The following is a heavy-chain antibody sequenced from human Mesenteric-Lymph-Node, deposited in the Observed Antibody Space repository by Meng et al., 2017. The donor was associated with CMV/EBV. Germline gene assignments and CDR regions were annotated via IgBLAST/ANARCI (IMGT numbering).Heavy chain of an antibody. Sequence: SETLSLTCTVSGGSIINDDYYWSWIRQHPGKGLEWVGHINYRGSTSCSPSLKSRVTISVDRSENQFSLKLSSVTAADTAVYYCARLLWSWGMDVWGQGTTVTVSS. V-gene: IGHV4-31*03. J-gene: IGHJ6*02. CDR2: INYRGST. D-gene: IGHD3-10*01. CDR1: GGSIINDDYY. CDR3: ARLLWSWGMDV.